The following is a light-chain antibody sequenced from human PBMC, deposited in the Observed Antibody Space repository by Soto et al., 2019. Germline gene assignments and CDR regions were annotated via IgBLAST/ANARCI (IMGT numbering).Light chain of an antibody. V-gene: IGLV2-14*01. CDR2: DVS. CDR1: SSDVGGYNS. CDR3: SSYTSSSSYV. J-gene: IGLJ1*01. Sequence: QSVLTQPASVSGSPGQSITISCTGTSSDVGGYNSVSWYQQYPGKAPKLMIHDVSNRPSGVSNRFSGSKSGNTASLTISGLQAADEADYYSSSYTSSSSYVFGSGTKVTVL.